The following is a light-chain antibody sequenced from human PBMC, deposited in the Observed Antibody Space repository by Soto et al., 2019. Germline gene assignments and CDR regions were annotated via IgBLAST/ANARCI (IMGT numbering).Light chain of an antibody. CDR2: GAS. J-gene: IGKJ3*01. Sequence: EIVMTQSPATLSVSPGERATLSCRASQSVRSNLAWYQQKTGQAPRLVIYGASTRATGSTARFSGSGSGTEFTPRTSSLQDADSSVYYCQQYNDRPPFTFGHGTKVDIK. CDR1: QSVRSN. V-gene: IGKV3-15*01. CDR3: QQYNDRPPFT.